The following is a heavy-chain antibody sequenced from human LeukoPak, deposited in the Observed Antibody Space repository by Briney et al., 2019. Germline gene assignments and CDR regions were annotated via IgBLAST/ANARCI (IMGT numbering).Heavy chain of an antibody. J-gene: IGHJ4*02. CDR1: RGSVSSDY. Sequence: SETLSLTCTVSRGSVSSDYWSWIRQSPGKGLEWIGYIFYPTTTNYNPSLRSRVTMSLDTSNNQLSLDLTSVTGADTAVYFCATGHSSGWFDYWGQGTLVAVSS. D-gene: IGHD6-19*01. V-gene: IGHV4-59*02. CDR3: ATGHSSGWFDY. CDR2: IFYPTTT.